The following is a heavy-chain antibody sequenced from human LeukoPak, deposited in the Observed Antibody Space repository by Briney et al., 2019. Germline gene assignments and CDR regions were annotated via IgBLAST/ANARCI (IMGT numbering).Heavy chain of an antibody. CDR2: IKTDGSEK. J-gene: IGHJ5*02. CDR3: ARDYTGYFP. Sequence: GGSLRLSCEASGFTFSSYWMSWVRQAPGKGLEWVANIKTDGSEKYYXDSVKGRFTISRDNAKNSLYLQMNSLRAEDTAVYYCARDYTGYFPWGQGTLVIVSS. D-gene: IGHD3-9*01. CDR1: GFTFSSYW. V-gene: IGHV3-7*03.